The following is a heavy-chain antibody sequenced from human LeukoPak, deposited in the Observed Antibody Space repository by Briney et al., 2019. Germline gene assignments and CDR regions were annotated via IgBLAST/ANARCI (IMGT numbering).Heavy chain of an antibody. Sequence: SETLSLTCTVSGGSISSYYWSWVRQPRGQGLEWIGYIYYSGSTNYNPSLKSRVTISVDTSKNQFSLKLSSVTAADTAVYYCARWGSNMIGNYWGQGTLVTVSS. CDR3: ARWGSNMIGNY. V-gene: IGHV4-59*08. D-gene: IGHD3-16*01. CDR1: GGSISSYY. J-gene: IGHJ4*02. CDR2: IYYSGST.